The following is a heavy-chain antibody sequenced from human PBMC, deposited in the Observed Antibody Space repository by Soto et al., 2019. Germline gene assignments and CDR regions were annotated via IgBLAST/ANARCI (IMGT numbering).Heavy chain of an antibody. V-gene: IGHV3-33*05. CDR3: ARWGTTGGLDV. J-gene: IGHJ4*02. CDR2: TSYDGSNN. CDR1: GFTFRSYV. D-gene: IGHD3-16*01. Sequence: QVQLVESGGGVVQPGTSLRLSCVGSGFTFRSYVIHWVRQAPGKGLEWVALTSYDGSNNFYGDSVKGCFTISRHNSRNTVELQMDSLTFDDTALYYCARWGTTGGLDVWGQGTLVSVSS.